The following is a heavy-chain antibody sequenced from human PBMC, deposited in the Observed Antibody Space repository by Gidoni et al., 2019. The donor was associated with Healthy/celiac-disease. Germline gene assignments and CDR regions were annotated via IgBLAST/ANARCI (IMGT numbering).Heavy chain of an antibody. V-gene: IGHV4-61*02. CDR2: IYTSGST. Sequence: QVQLQESGPGLVTPSQTLSLTCTVSGGSISSGSYYWSWIRQPAGKGLEWIGRIYTSGSTNYNPSLKSRVTISVDTSKNQFSLKLSSVTAADTAVYYCAKSGWIPYYYMDVWGKGTTVTVSS. D-gene: IGHD5-18*01. J-gene: IGHJ6*03. CDR1: GGSISSGSYY. CDR3: AKSGWIPYYYMDV.